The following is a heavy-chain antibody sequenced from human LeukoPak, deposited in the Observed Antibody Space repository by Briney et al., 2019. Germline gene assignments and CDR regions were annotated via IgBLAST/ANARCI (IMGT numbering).Heavy chain of an antibody. Sequence: GGSLRLSCTASGFTFSHHWMTWVRQAPEKGLEWVANIKEDGSEKDYVDSVKGRFTISRDNGKNSLYLQMNNLRGEDTAVYYCARLNWNYADYWGQGTLVTVSS. J-gene: IGHJ4*02. CDR1: GFTFSHHW. V-gene: IGHV3-7*01. D-gene: IGHD3-3*01. CDR2: IKEDGSEK. CDR3: ARLNWNYADY.